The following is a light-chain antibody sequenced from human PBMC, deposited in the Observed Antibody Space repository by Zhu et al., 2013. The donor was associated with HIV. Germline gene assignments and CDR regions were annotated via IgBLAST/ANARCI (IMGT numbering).Light chain of an antibody. Sequence: EIVLTQSPGTLSLSPGERATLSCWASQTISSRYLAWYQQKPGQAPRLLIHDTSERAGGIPARFSGSGSGTDFTLIINSLRPEDSAVYYCQQYNQWPPYTFGQGTKLHLK. CDR1: QTISSRY. V-gene: IGKV3D-20*02. J-gene: IGKJ2*01. CDR2: DTS. CDR3: QQYNQWPPYT.